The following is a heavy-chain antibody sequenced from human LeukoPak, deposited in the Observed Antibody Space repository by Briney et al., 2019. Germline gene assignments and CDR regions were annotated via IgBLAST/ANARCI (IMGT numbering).Heavy chain of an antibody. J-gene: IGHJ4*02. D-gene: IGHD5-18*01. V-gene: IGHV3-23*01. CDR2: ISGSGGST. Sequence: GSLRLSCAASGFTFSSYAMNWVRQAPGKGLEWVSGISGSGGSTYYADSVKGRFAISRDNSRSILSLQMDSLRAEDTATYYCATYRQIQVPFEFWGQGTLVTVSS. CDR3: ATYRQIQVPFEF. CDR1: GFTFSSYA.